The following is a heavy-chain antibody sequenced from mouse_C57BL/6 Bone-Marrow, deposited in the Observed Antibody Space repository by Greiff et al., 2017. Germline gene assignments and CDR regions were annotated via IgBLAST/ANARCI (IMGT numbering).Heavy chain of an antibody. CDR2: IYPGSGST. CDR3: ARSYYSNRFDY. Sequence: QVQLQQPGAELVKPGASVKMSCKASGYTFTSYWIPWVKQRPGQGLEWIGDIYPGSGSTNYNEKFKSKATLTVDTSSSTAYMQLSSLTSEDAAVYYCARSYYSNRFDYWGQGTTVTVSA. CDR1: GYTFTSYW. J-gene: IGHJ2*01. V-gene: IGHV1-55*01. D-gene: IGHD2-5*01.